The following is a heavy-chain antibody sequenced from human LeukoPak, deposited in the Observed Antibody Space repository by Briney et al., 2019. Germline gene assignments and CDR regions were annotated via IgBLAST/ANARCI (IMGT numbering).Heavy chain of an antibody. D-gene: IGHD3-10*01. CDR2: IYTSGST. CDR1: GGSISSYY. CDR3: ARLDRFGANYYYMDV. Sequence: SETLSLTCTVSGGSISSYYWSWIRQPPEKGLEWIGYIYTSGSTNYHPSLKSRVTISVDTSKHQFSLKLNSVTAADTAVYCCARLDRFGANYYYMDVWGKGTSVTVSS. V-gene: IGHV4-4*09. J-gene: IGHJ6*03.